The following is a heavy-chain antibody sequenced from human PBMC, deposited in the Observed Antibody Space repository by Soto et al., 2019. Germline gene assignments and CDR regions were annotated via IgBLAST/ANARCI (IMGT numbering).Heavy chain of an antibody. J-gene: IGHJ4*02. CDR3: AGEGGYSYGFGY. D-gene: IGHD5-18*01. V-gene: IGHV1-8*01. Sequence: QVQLVQSGAEVKKPGASVKVSCKASGYTFTSYDINWVRQATGQGLEWMGWMNPNSGNTAYAQKFQGRVTMTRNTSISTAYRELSSLRSEDTAVYYCAGEGGYSYGFGYWGQGTLVTVSS. CDR1: GYTFTSYD. CDR2: MNPNSGNT.